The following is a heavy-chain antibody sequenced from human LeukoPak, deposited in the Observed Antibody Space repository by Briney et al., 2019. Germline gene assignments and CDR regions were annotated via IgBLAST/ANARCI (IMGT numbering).Heavy chain of an antibody. CDR2: IASDSSI. D-gene: IGHD5-18*01. Sequence: GGSLRLSCAASGFTVSSYEMNWVRQAPGKGLEWISFIASDSSIYYADSVKGRFTISRDNAKNSLYLQMNSLRAEDTAVYYCAREPYSYGFDYWGQGTLVTVSS. CDR1: GFTVSSYE. V-gene: IGHV3-48*03. J-gene: IGHJ4*02. CDR3: AREPYSYGFDY.